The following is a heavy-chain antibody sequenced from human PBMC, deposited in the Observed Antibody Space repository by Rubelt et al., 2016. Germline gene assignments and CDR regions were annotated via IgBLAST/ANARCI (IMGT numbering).Heavy chain of an antibody. Sequence: QVQLVQSGAEVKKPGSSVKVSCKASGGTFSSYAISWVRQAPGQGLEWMGWINPNSGGTKQGKRLQGRVTMTRDTYIRTAYMELSRLRSDETAVYYCARNKGTIWGQGTLVTVSS. CDR1: GGTFSSYA. CDR2: INPNSGGT. V-gene: IGHV1-2*02. D-gene: IGHD1/OR15-1a*01. J-gene: IGHJ4*02. CDR3: ARNKGTI.